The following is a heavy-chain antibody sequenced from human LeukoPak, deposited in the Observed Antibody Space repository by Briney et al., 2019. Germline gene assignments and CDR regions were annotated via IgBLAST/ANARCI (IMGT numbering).Heavy chain of an antibody. V-gene: IGHV1-18*01. J-gene: IGHJ4*02. D-gene: IGHD4-23*01. CDR1: GYTLTELS. CDR2: ISAYNGNT. CDR3: ARDADGGPEGYFDY. Sequence: ASVKVSCKVSGYTLTELSMHWVRQAPGQGLEWMGWISAYNGNTNYAQKLQGRVTMTTDTSTSTAYMELRSLRSDDTAVYYCARDADGGPEGYFDYWGQGTLVTVSS.